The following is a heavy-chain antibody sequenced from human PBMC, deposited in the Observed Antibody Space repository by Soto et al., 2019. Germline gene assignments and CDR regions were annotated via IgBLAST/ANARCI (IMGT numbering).Heavy chain of an antibody. J-gene: IGHJ4*02. D-gene: IGHD6-6*01. V-gene: IGHV4-59*01. Sequence: PSDTLSLTSTGSDGTISSYYWSWIRQPPGKGLEWIGYIYDSGSTNYTPSLKSRVTISVDTSKNQFSLKLTSVTAAATAVYYCAAPPRYWGQGTLVTVS. CDR2: IYDSGST. CDR3: AAPPRY. CDR1: DGTISSYY.